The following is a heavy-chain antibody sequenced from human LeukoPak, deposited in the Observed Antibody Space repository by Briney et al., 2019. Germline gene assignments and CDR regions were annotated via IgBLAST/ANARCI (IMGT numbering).Heavy chain of an antibody. J-gene: IGHJ3*02. V-gene: IGHV4-59*01. D-gene: IGHD1-7*01. CDR3: ARDGTTKAFDI. Sequence: SETLSLTCSVSGGSIITYYWSWIRQPPGKGLEWIGYIYYSGSTNYNPSLKSRVTISVDTSKNQFSLKLSSVTAADTAVYYCARDGTTKAFDIWGQGTMVTVSS. CDR1: GGSIITYY. CDR2: IYYSGST.